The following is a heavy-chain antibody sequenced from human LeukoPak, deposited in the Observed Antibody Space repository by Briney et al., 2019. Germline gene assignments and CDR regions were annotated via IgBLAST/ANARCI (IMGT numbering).Heavy chain of an antibody. CDR2: IWYDGSNK. V-gene: IGHV3-33*01. CDR1: GFTFSSYG. D-gene: IGHD6-13*01. J-gene: IGHJ6*03. CDR3: ARGIPLAAGGYYYYMDV. Sequence: PGGSLRLSCAASGFTFSSYGMHWVRQAPGKGLEWVAVIWYDGSNKYYADSVKGRFTISRDNSKNTLYLQMNSLRVEDTAVYYCARGIPLAAGGYYYYMDVWGKGTTVTVSS.